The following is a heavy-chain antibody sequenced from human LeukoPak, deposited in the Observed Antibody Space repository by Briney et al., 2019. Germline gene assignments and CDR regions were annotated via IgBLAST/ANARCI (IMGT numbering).Heavy chain of an antibody. Sequence: GGSLRLSCAASGFIFSSYEMNWVRQAPGKGLEWVSFISSSGSTIYYADSVKGRFTISRDNAENSLYLQMNSLRAEDTAVCYCARSSSSWYGGYYWGQGTLVTVSS. D-gene: IGHD6-13*01. CDR2: ISSSGSTI. V-gene: IGHV3-48*03. CDR1: GFIFSSYE. J-gene: IGHJ4*02. CDR3: ARSSSSWYGGYY.